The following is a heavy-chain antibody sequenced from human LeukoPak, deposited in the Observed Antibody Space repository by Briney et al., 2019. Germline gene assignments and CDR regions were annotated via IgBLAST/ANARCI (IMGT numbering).Heavy chain of an antibody. CDR2: ISSSSSYI. J-gene: IGHJ4*02. Sequence: GGSLRLSCAASGFTFSSYSMNWVRQAPGKGLEWVSSISSSSSYIYYADSVKGRFTISRDNAKNSLYLQMNSLRAEDTAVYYCARHRRDIVATIQDFDYWGQGTLVTVSS. CDR1: GFTFSSYS. V-gene: IGHV3-21*01. CDR3: ARHRRDIVATIQDFDY. D-gene: IGHD5-12*01.